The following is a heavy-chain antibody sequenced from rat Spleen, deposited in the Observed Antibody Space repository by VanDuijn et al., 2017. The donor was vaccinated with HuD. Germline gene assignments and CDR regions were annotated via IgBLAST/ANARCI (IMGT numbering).Heavy chain of an antibody. D-gene: IGHD1-3*01. Sequence: EVQLVESGGGLVQPGRSLRLSCVASGFTFNNYWMTWIRQAPGKGLEWVASISYDGGRNFYRDSVKGRFTISRDNAKSSLYLQMDSLRSEDTATYYCTTATTVAFDYWGQGVMVTVSS. V-gene: IGHV5-31*01. CDR1: GFTFNNYW. CDR2: ISYDGGRN. CDR3: TTATTVAFDY. J-gene: IGHJ2*01.